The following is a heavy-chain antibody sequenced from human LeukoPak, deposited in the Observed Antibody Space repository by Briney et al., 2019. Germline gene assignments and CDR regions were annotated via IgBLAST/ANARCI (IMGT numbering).Heavy chain of an antibody. V-gene: IGHV3-74*01. CDR1: GFTFSSYW. D-gene: IGHD6-13*01. J-gene: IGHJ6*03. CDR3: AREEGSRGEVVYYYYMDV. CDR2: INSDGSST. Sequence: GGSLRLSCAASGFTFSSYWMHWVRQAPGKGLVWVSRINSDGSSTSYADSVKGRFTISRDNAKNTLYLQMNSLRAEDTAVYYCAREEGSRGEVVYYYYMDVWGKGTTVTISS.